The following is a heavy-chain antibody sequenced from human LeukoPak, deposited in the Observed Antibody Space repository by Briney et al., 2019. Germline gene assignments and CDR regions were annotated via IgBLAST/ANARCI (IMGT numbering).Heavy chain of an antibody. Sequence: ASVKVSCKASGGTFSSYAISWVRQAPGQGLEWMGGIIPIFGTANYAQKFQGRVTITADGSTSTAYMELSSLRSEDTAVYYRARDRSSGFPVDYWGQGTLVTVSS. CDR3: ARDRSSGFPVDY. V-gene: IGHV1-69*13. CDR1: GGTFSSYA. D-gene: IGHD3-22*01. CDR2: IIPIFGTA. J-gene: IGHJ4*02.